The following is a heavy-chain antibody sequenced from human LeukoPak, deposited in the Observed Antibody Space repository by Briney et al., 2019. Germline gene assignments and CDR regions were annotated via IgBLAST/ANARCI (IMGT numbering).Heavy chain of an antibody. CDR2: IYYSGST. D-gene: IGHD3-22*01. CDR1: GGSMSSYY. Sequence: SETLSLTCTVSGGSMSSYYWSWIRQPPGKGLEWIGSIYYSGSTYYNPSLKSRVTISVDTSKNQFSLKLSSVTAADTAVYYCAKGTDHDSEYYYDSSGSFDYWGQGTLVTVSS. J-gene: IGHJ4*02. CDR3: AKGTDHDSEYYYDSSGSFDY. V-gene: IGHV4-59*12.